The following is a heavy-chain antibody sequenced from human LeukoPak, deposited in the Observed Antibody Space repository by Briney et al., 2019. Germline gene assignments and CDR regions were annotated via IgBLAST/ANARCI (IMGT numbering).Heavy chain of an antibody. CDR1: GGSMSGYY. Sequence: SETLSLTCTVSGGSMSGYYWTWIRQAPGKGPEWIGYIYYSGNISYNPSLRRRVTMSVDTSKNQFSLKLSSVTAADTAVYYCASSARSGWPYYFDYWGQGTLVTVSS. J-gene: IGHJ4*02. D-gene: IGHD6-19*01. CDR2: IYYSGNI. V-gene: IGHV4-59*08. CDR3: ASSARSGWPYYFDY.